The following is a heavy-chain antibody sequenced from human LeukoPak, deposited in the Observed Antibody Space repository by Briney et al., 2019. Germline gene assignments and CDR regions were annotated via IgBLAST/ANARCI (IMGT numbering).Heavy chain of an antibody. CDR1: GGSIISSSYY. V-gene: IGHV4-39*07. CDR2: IYYSGST. Sequence: PSETLSLTCTVSGGSIISSSYYWGWIRQPPGKGLEWIGNIYYSGSTYYNPSLKSRVTMSLDTSKNQFSLKLNSVTAADTAVYYYARGVVVPGYFHYWGQGTLVTVSS. CDR3: ARGVVVPGYFHY. D-gene: IGHD2-21*02. J-gene: IGHJ4*02.